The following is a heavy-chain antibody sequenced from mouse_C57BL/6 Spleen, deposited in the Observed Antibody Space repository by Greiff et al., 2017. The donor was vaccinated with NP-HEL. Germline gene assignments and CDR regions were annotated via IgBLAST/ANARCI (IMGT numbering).Heavy chain of an antibody. CDR1: GYTFTDYY. CDR2: INPYNGGT. D-gene: IGHD1-1*01. CDR3: ARSGAYYYGSPFDY. V-gene: IGHV1-19*01. Sequence: EVQLKQSGPVLVKPGASVKMSCKASGYTFTDYYMNWVKQSHGKSLEWIGVINPYNGGTSYNQKFKGKATLTVDKSSSTAYMELNSLTSEDSAVYYCARSGAYYYGSPFDYWGQGTTLTVSS. J-gene: IGHJ2*01.